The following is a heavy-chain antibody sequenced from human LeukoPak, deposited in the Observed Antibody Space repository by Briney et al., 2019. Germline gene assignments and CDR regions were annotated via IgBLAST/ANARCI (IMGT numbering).Heavy chain of an antibody. V-gene: IGHV3-66*01. CDR3: ARDPGYSGLGLYY. D-gene: IGHD6-19*01. CDR1: GFTVSSNY. Sequence: GGSLRLSCAASGFTVSSNYMSWVRQAPGKGLEWVSVIYSGGSTYYADSVKGRFTISRDNSKNTLYLQMSSLRAEDTAVYYCARDPGYSGLGLYYWGQGTLVTVSS. J-gene: IGHJ4*02. CDR2: IYSGGST.